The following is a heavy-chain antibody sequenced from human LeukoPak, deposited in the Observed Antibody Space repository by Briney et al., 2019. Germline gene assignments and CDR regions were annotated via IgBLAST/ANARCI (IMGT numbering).Heavy chain of an antibody. D-gene: IGHD3-22*01. V-gene: IGHV3-49*03. CDR1: GFTFGDYA. CDR3: TSSSRYYYDSSGSH. CDR2: IRSKAYGGTT. J-gene: IGHJ4*02. Sequence: PGGSLRLSCTASGFTFGDYAMSWFRQAPGKGLEWAGFIRSKAYGGTTEYAASVKGRFTISRDDSKSIAYLQMNSLKTEDTAVYYCTSSSRYYYDSSGSHWGQGTLVTVSS.